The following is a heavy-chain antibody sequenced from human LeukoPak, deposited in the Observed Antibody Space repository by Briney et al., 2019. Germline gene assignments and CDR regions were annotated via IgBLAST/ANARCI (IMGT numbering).Heavy chain of an antibody. V-gene: IGHV1-2*02. CDR1: GYTFTGYY. Sequence: ASVKVSCKASGYTFTGYYMHWVRQAPGQGLEWMGWTNPNSGGTNYAQKFQGRVTMTRDTSISTAYMELSRLRSDDTAVYYCARVVAGRDYDFWSGYYYYYYMDVWGKGTTVTVSS. CDR2: TNPNSGGT. D-gene: IGHD3-3*01. CDR3: ARVVAGRDYDFWSGYYYYYYMDV. J-gene: IGHJ6*03.